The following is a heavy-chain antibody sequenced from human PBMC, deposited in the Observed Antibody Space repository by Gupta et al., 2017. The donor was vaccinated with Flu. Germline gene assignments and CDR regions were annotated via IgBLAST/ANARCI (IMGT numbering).Heavy chain of an antibody. CDR2: VSPDNGVT. V-gene: IGHV1-2*02. D-gene: IGHD4-17*01. CDR3: ARGRGATAVTYFDY. CDR1: GYTFSGYM. Sequence: QVQLVQSGAEVEKPGTSVKVSCKASGYTFSGYMIHWVRQAPGQGLEWMGWVSPDNGVTKYTRKLQGRVSMTRDTSTSTAYMELSSLESDDTAVYYCARGRGATAVTYFDYWGQGTLVTVSS. J-gene: IGHJ4*02.